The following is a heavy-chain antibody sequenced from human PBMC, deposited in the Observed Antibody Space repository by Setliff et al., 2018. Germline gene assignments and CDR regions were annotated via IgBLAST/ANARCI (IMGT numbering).Heavy chain of an antibody. J-gene: IGHJ4*02. CDR1: GYSFSDFY. D-gene: IGHD1-1*01. Sequence: ASVKVSCKASGYSFSDFYMHWVRQVPGEGLEALGRIAPRDDFTVYAERFKDRLTITADTSTDTSYMEMSSLRFEDTAVYYCAIDYGPTGTPYHWGQGTPVTVSS. CDR3: AIDYGPTGTPYH. V-gene: IGHV1-69-2*01. CDR2: IAPRDDFT.